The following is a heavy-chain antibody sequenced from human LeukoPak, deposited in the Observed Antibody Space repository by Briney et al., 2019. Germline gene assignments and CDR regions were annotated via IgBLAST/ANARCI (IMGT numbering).Heavy chain of an antibody. CDR2: ISSRSSNK. CDR1: GFTFSNYY. D-gene: IGHD1-26*01. CDR3: AKSGSYDYFDY. J-gene: IGHJ4*02. Sequence: GGSLRLSCAASGFTFSNYYMSWIRQAPGKGLVWVSYISSRSSNKYYADSVKGRFTISRDNAKNSLYLQVNSLRAEDTAIYYCAKSGSYDYFDYWGQGTLVTVSS. V-gene: IGHV3-11*01.